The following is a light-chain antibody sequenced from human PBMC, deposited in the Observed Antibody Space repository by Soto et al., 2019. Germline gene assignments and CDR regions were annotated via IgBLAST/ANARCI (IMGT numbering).Light chain of an antibody. Sequence: QPVLTQSPSASASLGASVKLTCTLSSGYSTYGIAWHQQQPEKGPRFLMKLNSDGSHNKGDGIPDRFSGSSSGAERYLTISSLQLEAEADYYCQTWGTGIWVFGGGTQLTVL. CDR3: QTWGTGIWV. J-gene: IGLJ3*02. CDR2: LNSDGSH. V-gene: IGLV4-69*01. CDR1: SGYSTYG.